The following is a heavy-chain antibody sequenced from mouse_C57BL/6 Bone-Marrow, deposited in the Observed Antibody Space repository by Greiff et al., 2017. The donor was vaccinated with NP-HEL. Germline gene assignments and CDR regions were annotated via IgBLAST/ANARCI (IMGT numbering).Heavy chain of an antibody. CDR1: GYTFTSYW. CDR3: ARRGYYYGSSPYAMDY. J-gene: IGHJ4*01. Sequence: QVQLKQPGAELVKPGASVKMSCKASGYTFTSYWITWVKQRPGQGLEWIGDIYPGSGSTNYNEKFKSKATLTVDTSSSTAYMQLSSLTSEDSAVYYCARRGYYYGSSPYAMDYWGQGTSVTVSS. V-gene: IGHV1-55*01. D-gene: IGHD1-1*01. CDR2: IYPGSGST.